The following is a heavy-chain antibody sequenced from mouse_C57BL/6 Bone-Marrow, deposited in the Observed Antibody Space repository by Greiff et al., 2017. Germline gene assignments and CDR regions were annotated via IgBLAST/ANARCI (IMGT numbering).Heavy chain of an antibody. Sequence: VQLKQSGAELVRPGSSVKMSCTTSGYTFTSYGLNWVKQRPRQGLEWICYIYIGNGYTDYNEKFKGKAPLTSDTSSSTAYVQLSSLTSEDSAIYFCASSSMVTTEYDFDYWGQGTTLTVSS. J-gene: IGHJ2*01. CDR2: IYIGNGYT. D-gene: IGHD2-2*01. CDR3: ASSSMVTTEYDFDY. CDR1: GYTFTSYG. V-gene: IGHV1-58*01.